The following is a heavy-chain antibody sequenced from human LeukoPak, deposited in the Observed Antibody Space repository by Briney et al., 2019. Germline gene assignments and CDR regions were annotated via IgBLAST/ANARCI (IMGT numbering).Heavy chain of an antibody. CDR2: IIPVLVIA. V-gene: IGHV1-69*04. D-gene: IGHD3-16*01. J-gene: IGHJ4*02. CDR3: ARGGRNGYHVDRLDY. Sequence: SSVNVSYKPCVGSLRHYAISWLGQAPGQGREWMGRIIPVLVIANYAQKFQHRVTINADKSTSTAYEELSSLGSEDTAVYYCARGGRNGYHVDRLDYWGQGALVNGSS. CDR1: VGSLRHYA.